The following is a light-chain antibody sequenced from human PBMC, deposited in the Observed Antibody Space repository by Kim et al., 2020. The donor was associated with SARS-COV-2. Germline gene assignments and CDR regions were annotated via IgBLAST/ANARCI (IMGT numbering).Light chain of an antibody. CDR3: QQYYSTPPT. Sequence: DIVMTQSPDSLAVSLGERATINCKSSQSVLYSSNNKNYLAWYQHKPGQPPNLLIYWASTRESGVPDRFSGSGSGTDFTLTISSLQAEDVAVYYCQQYYSTPPTFGQGTKVDIK. J-gene: IGKJ1*01. CDR2: WAS. V-gene: IGKV4-1*01. CDR1: QSVLYSSNNKNY.